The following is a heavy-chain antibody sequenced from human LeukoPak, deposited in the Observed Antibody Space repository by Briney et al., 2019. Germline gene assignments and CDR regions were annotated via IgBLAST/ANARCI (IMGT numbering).Heavy chain of an antibody. J-gene: IGHJ6*02. CDR3: TVTTGPGYYYYGMDV. CDR1: GFTXSGSA. D-gene: IGHD4-17*01. Sequence: SLXLSCAXSGFTXSGSAMHWVRQASGKGLEWVGRIRSKANSYATAYAASVKGRFTISRDDSKNTAYLQMNSLKTEDTAVYYCTVTTGPGYYYYGMDVWGQGTTVTVSS. CDR2: IRSKANSYAT. V-gene: IGHV3-73*01.